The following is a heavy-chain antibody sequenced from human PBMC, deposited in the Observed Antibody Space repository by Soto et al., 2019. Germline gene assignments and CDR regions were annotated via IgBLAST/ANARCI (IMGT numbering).Heavy chain of an antibody. V-gene: IGHV3-74*01. Sequence: GGSLRLSCAASGFTFTNYWMHWVRQVPGKGLIWVARVDADGSGTSYADSVKGRFSTSRDNAKSTVYLQMNSLRVEDTAIYYCAKDTPAIVLMVYAPPPPGYWGQGTLVTVSS. CDR3: AKDTPAIVLMVYAPPPPGY. D-gene: IGHD2-8*01. CDR1: GFTFTNYW. CDR2: VDADGSGT. J-gene: IGHJ4*02.